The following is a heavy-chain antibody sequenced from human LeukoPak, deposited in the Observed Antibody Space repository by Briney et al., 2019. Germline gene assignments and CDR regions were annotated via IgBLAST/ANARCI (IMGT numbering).Heavy chain of an antibody. Sequence: PSETLSLTCAVYGGSFSGYYWSWIRQPPGKGLEWIGEINHSGSTNYNPFLKSRVTISVDTSKNQFSLKLSSVTAADTTVYYCAASRYDYGDYVPLVYWGQGTLVTVSS. CDR3: AASRYDYGDYVPLVY. D-gene: IGHD4-17*01. V-gene: IGHV4-34*01. CDR2: INHSGST. J-gene: IGHJ4*02. CDR1: GGSFSGYY.